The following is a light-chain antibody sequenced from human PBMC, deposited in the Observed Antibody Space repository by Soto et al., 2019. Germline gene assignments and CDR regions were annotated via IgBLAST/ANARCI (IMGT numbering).Light chain of an antibody. CDR3: QHSYSPPFA. CDR2: DAS. J-gene: IGKJ3*01. CDR1: QSINTY. V-gene: IGKV1-39*01. Sequence: DIQMTQSPSSLSASVGDRVTLTCRASQSINTYLNWYQHKPGKAPRSLIYDASTLQSGVPSRFSGSGSGADFTLTISSLQPEDFATYYCQHSYSPPFAFGPGTKVDLK.